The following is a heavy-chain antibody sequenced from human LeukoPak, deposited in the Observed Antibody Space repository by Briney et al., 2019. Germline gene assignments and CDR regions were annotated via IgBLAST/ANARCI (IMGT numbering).Heavy chain of an antibody. CDR2: ISRDGGHI. CDR3: ARDRVYYYDSSGYQGYYFDY. Sequence: GGSLRLSCAASGFTFSSYGMHWVRQAPGKGLEWLAVISRDGGHISYVDSVKGRFTISRDNAKNSLYLQMNSLRAEDTAVYYCARDRVYYYDSSGYQGYYFDYWGQGTLVTVSS. D-gene: IGHD3-22*01. J-gene: IGHJ4*02. V-gene: IGHV3-30*03. CDR1: GFTFSSYG.